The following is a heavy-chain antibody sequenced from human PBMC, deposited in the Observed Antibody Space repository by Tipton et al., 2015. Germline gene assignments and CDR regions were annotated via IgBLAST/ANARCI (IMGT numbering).Heavy chain of an antibody. Sequence: TLSLTCTVSGGSISSSSYYWGWIRQPPGKGLEWIGYIQYSGGTNYNPSLESRVSMSVDTSKTQFSLEMRSVTATDTAVYYCAAFCYGGNCPDYWGQGTLVIVSA. D-gene: IGHD2-15*01. J-gene: IGHJ4*02. CDR2: IQYSGGT. CDR1: GGSISSSSYY. V-gene: IGHV4-39*07. CDR3: AAFCYGGNCPDY.